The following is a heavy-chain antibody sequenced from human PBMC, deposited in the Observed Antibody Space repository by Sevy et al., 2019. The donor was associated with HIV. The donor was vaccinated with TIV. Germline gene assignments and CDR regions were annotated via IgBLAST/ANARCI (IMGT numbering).Heavy chain of an antibody. CDR2: ISSSSSYI. J-gene: IGHJ4*02. CDR1: GFTFSSYS. V-gene: IGHV3-21*01. D-gene: IGHD3-22*01. CDR3: ARDRGKGPRCYYDSSGYVPNDY. Sequence: GGSLRLSCAASGFTFSSYSMNWVRQAPGKGLEWVSSISSSSSYIYYADSVKGRFTISRDNAKNSLYLQMNSLRAEDTAVYYCARDRGKGPRCYYDSSGYVPNDYWGQGTLVTVSS.